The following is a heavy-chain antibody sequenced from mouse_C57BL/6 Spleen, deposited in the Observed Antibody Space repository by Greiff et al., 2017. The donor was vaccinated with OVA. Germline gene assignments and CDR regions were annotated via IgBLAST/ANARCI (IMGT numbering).Heavy chain of an antibody. CDR3: ARGGLGSSPFDY. V-gene: IGHV1-80*01. D-gene: IGHD1-1*01. CDR1: GYAFSSYW. J-gene: IGHJ2*01. CDR2: IYPGDGDT. Sequence: VQLQQSGAELVKPGASVKISCKASGYAFSSYWMNWVKQRPGKGLEWIGQIYPGDGDTNYNGKFKGKATLTADKSSSTAYMQLSSLTSEDSAVYFCARGGLGSSPFDYWGQGTTLTVSS.